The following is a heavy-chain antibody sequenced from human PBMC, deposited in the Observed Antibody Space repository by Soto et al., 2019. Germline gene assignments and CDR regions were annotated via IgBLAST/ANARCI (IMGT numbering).Heavy chain of an antibody. J-gene: IGHJ6*03. CDR1: GDRVSGNSAA. CDR2: TYYRSKWYT. CDR3: ARGSWDDVTGHYYMDV. Sequence: SQALSLTCDISGDRVSGNSAAWNCIRQTPSRGLEWLGRTYYRSKWYTNYAVSVKSRITVNPDTSKSQFSLQLNSVTPEDTAVYYCARGSWDDVTGHYYMDVWGKGTTVTVSS. D-gene: IGHD1-1*01. V-gene: IGHV6-1*01.